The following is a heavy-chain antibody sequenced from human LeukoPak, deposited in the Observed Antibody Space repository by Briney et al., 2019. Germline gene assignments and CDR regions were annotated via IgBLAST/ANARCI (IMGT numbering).Heavy chain of an antibody. D-gene: IGHD3-22*01. CDR1: GFTFSSYA. J-gene: IGHJ5*02. V-gene: IGHV3-23*01. Sequence: GGSLRLSCAASGFTFSSYAMGWVRQAPGKGLEWVSAISGSGDTYYADSVKGRFTISRDNSRNTLYLQMNSLRAEDTAVYYCAKDLGWDYYDSSGYYSDADWFDPWGQGTLVTVSS. CDR3: AKDLGWDYYDSSGYYSDADWFDP. CDR2: ISGSGDT.